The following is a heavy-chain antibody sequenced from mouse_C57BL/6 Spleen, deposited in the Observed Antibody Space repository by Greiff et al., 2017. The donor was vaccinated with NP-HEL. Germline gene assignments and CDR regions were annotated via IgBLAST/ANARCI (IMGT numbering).Heavy chain of an antibody. J-gene: IGHJ3*01. CDR2: INPYNGGT. Sequence: EVQLQQSGPVLVKPGASVKMSCKASGYTFTDYYMNWVKQSHGKSLEWIGVINPYNGGTSYNQKFKGKATLTVDKSSSTAYMELNSLTSEDSAVYYCARCYGSRVGFAYWGQGTLVTVSA. D-gene: IGHD1-1*01. CDR1: GYTFTDYY. V-gene: IGHV1-19*01. CDR3: ARCYGSRVGFAY.